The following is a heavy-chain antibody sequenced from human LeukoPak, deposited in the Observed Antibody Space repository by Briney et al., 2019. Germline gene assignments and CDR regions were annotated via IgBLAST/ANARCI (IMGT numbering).Heavy chain of an antibody. D-gene: IGHD3-3*01. V-gene: IGHV3-53*01. J-gene: IGHJ4*02. CDR3: ARSSGDYDFWSGYYGEFDY. CDR2: IYSGGST. CDR1: GFTVSSNY. Sequence: PGGSLRLSCAASGFTVSSNYMSWVRQAPGKGLEWVSVIYSGGSTYYADSVKGRFTISRDNSKNTLYLQMNSLRAEDTAVYYCARSSGDYDFWSGYYGEFDYWGQGTLVTVSS.